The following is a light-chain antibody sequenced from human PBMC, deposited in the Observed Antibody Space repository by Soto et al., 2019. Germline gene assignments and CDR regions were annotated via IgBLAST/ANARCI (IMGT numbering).Light chain of an antibody. J-gene: IGKJ4*01. V-gene: IGKV3-11*01. Sequence: EVVLTQSPATLSLSPGERATLSCRASQSVSSYLAWYQQKPGQAPRLLIYDASNRATGVPARFSGSGSGTDFTLTISSLEPEEFGVYYCQQRSNWPLTFGGGTKVEIK. CDR3: QQRSNWPLT. CDR2: DAS. CDR1: QSVSSY.